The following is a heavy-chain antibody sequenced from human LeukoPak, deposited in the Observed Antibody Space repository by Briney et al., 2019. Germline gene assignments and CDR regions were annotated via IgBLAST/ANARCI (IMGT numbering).Heavy chain of an antibody. CDR3: ARLGGIDIVVVPADY. CDR1: GFTFSSYA. CDR2: ISYDGSNK. J-gene: IGHJ4*02. D-gene: IGHD2-2*01. Sequence: GGSLRLSCAASGFTFSSYAMHWVRQAPGKGLEWVAVISYDGSNKYYADSVKGRFTISRDNSKNTLYLQMNSLRAEDTAVYYCARLGGIDIVVVPADYWGQGTLVTVSS. V-gene: IGHV3-30-3*01.